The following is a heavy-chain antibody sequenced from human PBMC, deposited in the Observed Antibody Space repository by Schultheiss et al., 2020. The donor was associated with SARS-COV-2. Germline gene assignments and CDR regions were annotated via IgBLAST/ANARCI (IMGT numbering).Heavy chain of an antibody. D-gene: IGHD6-19*01. J-gene: IGHJ4*02. CDR1: GFTFSNAW. Sequence: ALRLSCAASGFTFSNAWMSWVRQAPGKGLEWVSGISWNSGSIGYADSVKGRFTISRDNAKNTLYLQMNSLKTEDTAVYYCTRGVSSGWYQGQRMDFDYWGQGTLVTVSS. CDR3: TRGVSSGWYQGQRMDFDY. V-gene: IGHV3-9*01. CDR2: ISWNSGSI.